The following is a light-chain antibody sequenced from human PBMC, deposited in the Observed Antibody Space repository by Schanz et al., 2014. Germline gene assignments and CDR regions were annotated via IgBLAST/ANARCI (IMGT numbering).Light chain of an antibody. CDR1: QSVLYTSDSKNY. V-gene: IGKV4-1*01. J-gene: IGKJ3*01. Sequence: DIVMTQSPDSLPVSLGERATINCKSSQSVLYTSDSKNYLAWYQHKPGQPPKLLISWASTRESGVPDRFSGSGSGTDFTLTISSLQAEDVAVYYCQQYNNWPPFTFGPGTKVDIK. CDR3: QQYNNWPPFT. CDR2: WAS.